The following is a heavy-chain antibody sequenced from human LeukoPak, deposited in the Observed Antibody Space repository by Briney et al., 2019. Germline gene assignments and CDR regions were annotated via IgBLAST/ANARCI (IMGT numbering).Heavy chain of an antibody. D-gene: IGHD2-15*01. J-gene: IGHJ6*02. V-gene: IGHV3-21*01. CDR2: ISSSSSYI. Sequence: GGSLRLSCAASGFTFSSYTMNWVRQAPGKGLEWVSSISSSSSYICYAVSVKGRLTISRDNAKNSLYLQMNSLRAEDTAVYYCARDPTPRYCSGGSCYTHYGMDVWGQGTTVTVSS. CDR1: GFTFSSYT. CDR3: ARDPTPRYCSGGSCYTHYGMDV.